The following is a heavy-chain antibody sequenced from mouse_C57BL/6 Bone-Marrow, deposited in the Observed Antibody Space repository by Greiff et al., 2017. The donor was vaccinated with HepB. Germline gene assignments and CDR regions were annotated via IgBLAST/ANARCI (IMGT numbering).Heavy chain of an antibody. V-gene: IGHV5-17*01. J-gene: IGHJ1*03. Sequence: EVKLMESGGGLVKPGGSLKLSCAASGFTFSDYGMHWVRQAPEKGLEWVAYISSGSSTIYYADTVKGRFTISRDNAKNTLFLQMTSLRSEDTAMYYCARPITTVLYWYFDVWGTGTTVTVSS. D-gene: IGHD1-1*01. CDR3: ARPITTVLYWYFDV. CDR2: ISSGSSTI. CDR1: GFTFSDYG.